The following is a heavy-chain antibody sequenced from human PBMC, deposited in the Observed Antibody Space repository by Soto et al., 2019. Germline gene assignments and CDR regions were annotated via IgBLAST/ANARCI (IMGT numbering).Heavy chain of an antibody. CDR2: INAGNGNT. Sequence: GASVKVSCKASGYTFTSYAMHWVRQAPGQRLEWMGWINAGNGNTNYAQKFQGGVTITADESTSTVYMELRSLRSDDTAVFYCARELRITTAGPRPYDYWGQGTLVTVSS. V-gene: IGHV1-3*01. CDR1: GYTFTSYA. CDR3: ARELRITTAGPRPYDY. D-gene: IGHD6-13*01. J-gene: IGHJ4*02.